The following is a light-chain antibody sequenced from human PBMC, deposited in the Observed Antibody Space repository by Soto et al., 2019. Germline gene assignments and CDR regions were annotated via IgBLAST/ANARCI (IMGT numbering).Light chain of an antibody. CDR3: QQSDSIPYT. Sequence: DIQMTQSPSSLSASVGDRVTITCRASQSISTFLNWYQQKPGKAPKLLIYAASSLQSGVPSRFSGSGSGTDFTLAISSLQPEDFATYYCQQSDSIPYTFGQWTKLEIK. CDR1: QSISTF. CDR2: AAS. J-gene: IGKJ2*01. V-gene: IGKV1-39*01.